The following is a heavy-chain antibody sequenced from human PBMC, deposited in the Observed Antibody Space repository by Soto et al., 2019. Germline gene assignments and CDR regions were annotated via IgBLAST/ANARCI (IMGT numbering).Heavy chain of an antibody. D-gene: IGHD2-21*01. J-gene: IGHJ4*02. V-gene: IGHV3-23*01. Sequence: PGGYLRVSCAASGFIFISYSMSWGRPEPGKGLKWVTASTGSSGSTYYADSVKGRFTISRDNSKNTLYLQMNSLRAEDTAVHYRAILWSLNEWGQGCGVTVS. CDR3: AILWSLNE. CDR1: GFIFISYS. CDR2: STGSSGST.